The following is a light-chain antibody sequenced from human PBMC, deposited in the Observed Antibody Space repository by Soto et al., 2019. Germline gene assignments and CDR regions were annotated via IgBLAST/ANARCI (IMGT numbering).Light chain of an antibody. CDR1: QSVSGY. Sequence: EIVLTQSPDTLSLSPGERATLSCRASQSVSGYLGWYQQKPGQAPRLLIYDASNRAYGVPARFRGSGSWTNFSLTIASLVPEDFAVYYCQQRSNWPSLTFGRGTRV. J-gene: IGKJ4*01. V-gene: IGKV3-11*01. CDR2: DAS. CDR3: QQRSNWPSLT.